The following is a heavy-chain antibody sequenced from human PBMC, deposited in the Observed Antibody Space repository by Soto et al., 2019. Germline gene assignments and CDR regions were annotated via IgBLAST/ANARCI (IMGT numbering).Heavy chain of an antibody. CDR2: IIPIFASS. V-gene: IGHV1-69*01. Sequence: QVQLVQSGAEVKKPGSSVRVSCKASGGTFSNFGFSWVRQAPGQGLEWMGGIIPIFASSNYAQKFQGRLTITADESTSTAYMDLSSLRSEDTVVYFCAKDVGFQQLRFVFETWGQGTLVTVSS. J-gene: IGHJ5*02. CDR1: GGTFSNFG. D-gene: IGHD3-16*01. CDR3: AKDVGFQQLRFVFET.